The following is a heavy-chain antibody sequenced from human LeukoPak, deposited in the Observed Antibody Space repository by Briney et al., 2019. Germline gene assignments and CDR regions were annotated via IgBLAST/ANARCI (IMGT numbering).Heavy chain of an antibody. CDR1: GGTFSSYA. V-gene: IGHV1-69*05. CDR2: IIPIFGTA. D-gene: IGHD5-24*01. Sequence: SVKVSCKASGGTFSSYAISWVRQAPGRGLEWMGGIIPIFGTANYAQKFQGRVTFSSNTSGTTAFMELSSLRSEDAAVYYCARARLGVEMATIFDCWGQGTLVTVSS. CDR3: ARARLGVEMATIFDC. J-gene: IGHJ4*02.